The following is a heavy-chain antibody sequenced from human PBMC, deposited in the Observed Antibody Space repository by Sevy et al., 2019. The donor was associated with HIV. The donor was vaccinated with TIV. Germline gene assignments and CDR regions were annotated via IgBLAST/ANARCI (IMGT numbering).Heavy chain of an antibody. J-gene: IGHJ4*02. D-gene: IGHD2-2*02. V-gene: IGHV4-31*03. CDR2: IYYSGST. CDR3: ARAQGIVVVPAAILGFDY. Sequence: SETLSLTCTVSGGSISSGGYYWSWIRQHPGKGLEWIGYIYYSGSTYYNPSLKSRVTISVDTSKNQFSLKLSSVTAADTAVYYCARAQGIVVVPAAILGFDYWGQGTLVTVSS. CDR1: GGSISSGGYY.